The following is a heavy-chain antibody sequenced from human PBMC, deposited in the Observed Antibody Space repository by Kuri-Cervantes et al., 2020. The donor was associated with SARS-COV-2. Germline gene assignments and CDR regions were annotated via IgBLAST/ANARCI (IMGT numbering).Heavy chain of an antibody. J-gene: IGHJ4*02. CDR3: ARVRVGVAVALDY. Sequence: SETLSLTCTVSGGAISSGGYYWSWIRQPPGKGLVWIGYIYYSGSTNYNPSLKSRVTISVDTSKNQFSLKLSSVTAAVTAVYYCARVRVGVAVALDYWGQGTLVTVSS. V-gene: IGHV4-61*08. CDR1: GGAISSGGYY. CDR2: IYYSGST. D-gene: IGHD6-19*01.